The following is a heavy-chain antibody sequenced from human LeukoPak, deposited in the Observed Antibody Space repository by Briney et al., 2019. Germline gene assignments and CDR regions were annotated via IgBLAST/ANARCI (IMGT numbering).Heavy chain of an antibody. V-gene: IGHV3-33*08. J-gene: IGHJ4*02. CDR1: GFTFNSYG. Sequence: GGSLRLSCAASGFTFNSYGMHWVRQAPGKGLEWVALIWYDGSNKYYADSVKGRFTVSRDNSNSTLNLQMNSLRAEDTAVYYCARVTSSGWYVDYWGQGTLVTVSS. CDR2: IWYDGSNK. CDR3: ARVTSSGWYVDY. D-gene: IGHD6-19*01.